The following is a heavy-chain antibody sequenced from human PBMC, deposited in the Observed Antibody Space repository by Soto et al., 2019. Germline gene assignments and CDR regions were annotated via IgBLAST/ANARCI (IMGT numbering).Heavy chain of an antibody. J-gene: IGHJ3*02. CDR2: IIPTLGIA. CDR3: ARDPSLVRGVLINHDAFDI. CDR1: GGTFSSYT. D-gene: IGHD3-10*01. V-gene: IGHV1-69*04. Sequence: ASVKVSCKASGGTFSSYTISWVRQAPGQGLEWMGRIIPTLGIANYAQKFQGRVTITADKSTSTAYMELSSLRSEDTAVYYCARDPSLVRGVLINHDAFDIWGQGTMVTVSS.